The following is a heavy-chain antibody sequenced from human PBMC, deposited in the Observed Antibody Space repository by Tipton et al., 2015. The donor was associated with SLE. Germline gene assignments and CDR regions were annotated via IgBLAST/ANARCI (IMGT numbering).Heavy chain of an antibody. D-gene: IGHD3/OR15-3a*01. CDR2: IHYSGST. J-gene: IGHJ6*03. CDR1: GGSISSGGYY. Sequence: TLSLTCAVSGGSISSGGYYWSWIRHPPGKGLEWIGYIHYSGSTYYSPSLKSRLTMSVDTSADQFSLQLTFVTAADTAVYYCASARRDWDSYYYYYYCMDVWGKGTSVTVSS. V-gene: IGHV4-31*11. CDR3: ASARRDWDSYYYYYYCMDV.